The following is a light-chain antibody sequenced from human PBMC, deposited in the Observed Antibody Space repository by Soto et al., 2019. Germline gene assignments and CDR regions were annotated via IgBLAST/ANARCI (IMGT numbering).Light chain of an antibody. CDR2: EVT. Sequence: QSALTQPASVSGSPGQSITISCTGTSSDVGGYNYVSWYQHHPGKAPKLIIYEVTNRPSGVSNRFSGSKSGNTASLTISGLQAEDEADYYCSSFAGSSTSWVFGGGTKVTVL. CDR1: SSDVGGYNY. V-gene: IGLV2-14*01. J-gene: IGLJ3*02. CDR3: SSFAGSSTSWV.